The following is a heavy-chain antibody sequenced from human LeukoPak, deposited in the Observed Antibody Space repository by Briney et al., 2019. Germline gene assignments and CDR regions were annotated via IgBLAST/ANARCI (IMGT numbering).Heavy chain of an antibody. CDR2: ISHDGSNK. CDR1: GLIFNNYA. Sequence: GGSLRLSCAASGLIFNNYAMHWVRQTPGKGLEWVAVISHDGSNKYYTDSVKGRFTISRDNSKKTLFLQMNSLRPEDTAVYYCARDTYFDYWGQGTLVTVSS. CDR3: ARDTYFDY. V-gene: IGHV3-30*04. J-gene: IGHJ4*02.